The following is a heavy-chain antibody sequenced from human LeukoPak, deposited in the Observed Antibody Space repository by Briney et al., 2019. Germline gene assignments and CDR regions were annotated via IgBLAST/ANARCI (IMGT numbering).Heavy chain of an antibody. D-gene: IGHD5-18*01. CDR3: ARHHPSYGYRSLVP. J-gene: IGHJ3*01. CDR2: ISSSGSTI. CDR1: GFTFSSYE. Sequence: GGSLRLSCAASGFTFSSYEMNWVRQAPGKGLEWVSYISSSGSTIYYADSVKGRFTISSDNAKNSLYLQMNILRAEDTAVYYWARHHPSYGYRSLVPWGQGTMVTVSS. V-gene: IGHV3-48*03.